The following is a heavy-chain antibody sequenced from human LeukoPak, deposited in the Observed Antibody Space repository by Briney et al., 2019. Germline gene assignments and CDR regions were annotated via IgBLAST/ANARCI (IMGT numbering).Heavy chain of an antibody. V-gene: IGHV3-23*01. J-gene: IGHJ4*02. CDR1: GFTFSSFG. D-gene: IGHD6-19*01. CDR3: AKDLGSSGWYFDY. CDR2: ISGGHIT. Sequence: GGSLRLSCAASGFTFSSFGMSWVRQAPGKGLEWVSTISGGHITYYADSVKGRFTISRDNSKNTLYLQMNSLRAEDTAMYYCAKDLGSSGWYFDYWGQGTLVTVSS.